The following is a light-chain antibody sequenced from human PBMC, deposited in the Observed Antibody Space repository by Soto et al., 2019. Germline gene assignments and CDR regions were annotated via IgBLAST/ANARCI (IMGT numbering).Light chain of an antibody. CDR2: EGS. Sequence: QSVLTQPTSVSGSPGQSITISCTGTSSDVGSYNLVSWYQQHPGKVPKLMIYEGSKRPSGVSNRFSVSRSGNTASLTISGLQAEDEADYYCCSYVDSSTVYVFGTGTKVTVL. J-gene: IGLJ1*01. CDR3: CSYVDSSTVYV. V-gene: IGLV2-23*01. CDR1: SSDVGSYNL.